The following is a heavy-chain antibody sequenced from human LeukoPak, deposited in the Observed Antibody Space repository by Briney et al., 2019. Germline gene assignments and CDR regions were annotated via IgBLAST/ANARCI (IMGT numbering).Heavy chain of an antibody. CDR3: ARVGPIAATGHY. J-gene: IGHJ4*02. V-gene: IGHV3-21*01. CDR1: GFTFSSYS. CDR2: ISSSSSYI. D-gene: IGHD6-13*01. Sequence: PGGSLRLSCAASGFTFSSYSMNWVRQAPGKGLEWVSSISSSSSYIYYADSVKGRFTISRDNAKNSLYLQMNSLRAEDTAVYYCARVGPIAATGHYWGQGTLVTVSS.